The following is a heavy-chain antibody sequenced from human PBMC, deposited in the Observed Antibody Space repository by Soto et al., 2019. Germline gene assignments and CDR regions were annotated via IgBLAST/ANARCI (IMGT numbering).Heavy chain of an antibody. Sequence: ASVKVSCKASGYTFTSYAMHWVRQAPGQRLEWMGWINAGNGNTKYSQKFQGRVTIIRDTSASTAYMELSSLRFEDTAVYFCAPAIADDAFDIWGRGTMVTVSS. D-gene: IGHD2-2*01. J-gene: IGHJ3*02. CDR1: GYTFTSYA. V-gene: IGHV1-3*01. CDR2: INAGNGNT. CDR3: APAIADDAFDI.